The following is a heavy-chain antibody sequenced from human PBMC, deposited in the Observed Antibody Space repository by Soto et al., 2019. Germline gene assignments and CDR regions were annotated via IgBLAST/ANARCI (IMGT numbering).Heavy chain of an antibody. CDR2: ITTDGETT. J-gene: IGHJ4*02. D-gene: IGHD6-19*01. CDR3: ASGGGLYSPDY. V-gene: IGHV3-74*03. Sequence: EVQLVESGGGLVQPGGSLRLSCAVSGFTFSSYWMHWVRQAPGKGLMWVSLITTDGETTKYADSVKGRFTISRDNGKNTLYLQMNSLRGEDTAVYCCASGGGLYSPDYWGQGTLVTVSS. CDR1: GFTFSSYW.